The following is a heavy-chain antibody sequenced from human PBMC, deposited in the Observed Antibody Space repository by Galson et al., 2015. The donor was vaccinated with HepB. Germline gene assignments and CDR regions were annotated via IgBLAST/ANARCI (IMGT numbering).Heavy chain of an antibody. Sequence: SVKVSCKASGYTFTSYAMHWVRQAPGQRLEWMGWINAGNGNTKYSQKFQGRVTITRDTSASTAYMELSSLRSEDTAVYYCARGGCSSTSCYSWFDPWGQGTLVTVSS. D-gene: IGHD2-2*02. CDR2: INAGNGNT. V-gene: IGHV1-3*01. J-gene: IGHJ5*02. CDR3: ARGGCSSTSCYSWFDP. CDR1: GYTFTSYA.